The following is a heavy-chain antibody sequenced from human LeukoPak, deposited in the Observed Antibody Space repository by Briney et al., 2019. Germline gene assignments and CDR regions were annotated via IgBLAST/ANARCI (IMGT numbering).Heavy chain of an antibody. CDR1: GFTFDDYG. J-gene: IGHJ6*02. CDR3: ARGRTGRSSGWHYYGMDV. CDR2: INWNGGST. D-gene: IGHD6-19*01. Sequence: PGGSLRLSCAASGFTFDDYGMSWVRQAPGKGLEWVSGINWNGGSTLYADSVKGRFSISRDSATNSLYLQMNSLRAEDTALYYCARGRTGRSSGWHYYGMDVWGQGTTVTVSS. V-gene: IGHV3-20*04.